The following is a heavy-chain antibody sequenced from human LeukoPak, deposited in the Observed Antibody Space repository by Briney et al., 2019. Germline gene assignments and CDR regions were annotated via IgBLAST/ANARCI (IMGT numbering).Heavy chain of an antibody. J-gene: IGHJ4*02. CDR2: IYYSGST. D-gene: IGHD3-10*01. Sequence: SGTLSLTCTVSGGSISSYYWSWIRQPPGKGLEWIGYIYYSGSTNYNPSLKSRVTISVDTSKNQFSLKLSSVTAADTAVYYCARERGFGELLWGQGTLVTVSS. CDR1: GGSISSYY. V-gene: IGHV4-59*01. CDR3: ARERGFGELL.